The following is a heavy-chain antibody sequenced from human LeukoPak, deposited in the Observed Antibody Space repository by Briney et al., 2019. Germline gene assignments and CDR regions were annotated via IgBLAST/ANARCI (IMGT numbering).Heavy chain of an antibody. CDR2: THYSGST. V-gene: IGHV4-59*01. J-gene: IGHJ4*02. D-gene: IGHD4-17*01. CDR1: GGSISSYY. Sequence: SETLSLTCTVSGGSISSYYWSWIRQPPEKGLEWIGYTHYSGSTKYNPSLKSRLTMSLDTSKNQFSLRLSSVTAADTAVYYCARSPDYGDYFDYWGQGTLVTVSS. CDR3: ARSPDYGDYFDY.